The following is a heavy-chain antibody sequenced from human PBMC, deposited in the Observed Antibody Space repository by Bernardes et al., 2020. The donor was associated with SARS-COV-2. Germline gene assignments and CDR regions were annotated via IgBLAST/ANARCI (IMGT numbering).Heavy chain of an antibody. CDR3: AKGRSTWYGCFEY. V-gene: IGHV3-23*01. Sequence: VGSLILSCAASGFTFSSYAMSWVRQAPGQGLEWVSAISGSGGSTYYADSVKGRFTISRDNSKNTLYLQMNSLRGEDTAVYYCAKGRSTWYGCFEYWGQGTLVTVSS. J-gene: IGHJ4*02. CDR1: GFTFSSYA. CDR2: ISGSGGST. D-gene: IGHD6-13*01.